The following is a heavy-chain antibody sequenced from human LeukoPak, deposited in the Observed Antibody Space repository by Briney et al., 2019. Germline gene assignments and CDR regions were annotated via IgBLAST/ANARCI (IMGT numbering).Heavy chain of an antibody. J-gene: IGHJ4*02. D-gene: IGHD6-19*01. V-gene: IGHV4-34*01. CDR1: GGSFSGYY. Sequence: PSETLSLTCAVYGGSFSGYYWSWIRQPPGKGLEWIGEINHSGSTNYNPSLKSRVTISVDTSKNQFSLKLSSVTAADTAVYYCARDIRYSSGSIDYWGQGTLVTVSS. CDR3: ARDIRYSSGSIDY. CDR2: INHSGST.